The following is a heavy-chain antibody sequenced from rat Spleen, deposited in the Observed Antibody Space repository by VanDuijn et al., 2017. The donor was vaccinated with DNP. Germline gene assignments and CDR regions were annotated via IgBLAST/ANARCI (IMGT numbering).Heavy chain of an antibody. D-gene: IGHD1-12*02. CDR3: ARPDYYDGSYPHY. Sequence: EVQLVESGGGLVQPGRSLKLSCQASGFTLSDYYMAWVRQAPTRGLEWVAYISYDGDSTDYGDSVKGRFTISRDNAKSTLYLQMNSLRSEDMATYYCARPDYYDGSYPHYWGQGVMVTVSS. CDR2: ISYDGDST. J-gene: IGHJ2*01. CDR1: GFTLSDYY. V-gene: IGHV5-22*01.